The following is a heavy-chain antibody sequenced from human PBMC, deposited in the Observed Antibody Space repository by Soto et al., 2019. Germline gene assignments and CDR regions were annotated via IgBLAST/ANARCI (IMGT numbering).Heavy chain of an antibody. J-gene: IGHJ6*02. D-gene: IGHD2-21*01. Sequence: QVQLVQSGAEVKKPGSSVKVSCKASGGTFSSYAISWVRQAPGQGLEWMGGTIPIFGTANYAQKFQGRVTITADKSTSTAYMELSSLRSEDTAVYYCARVGEVPNYYYYGMDVWDQGTTVTVSS. CDR2: TIPIFGTA. CDR3: ARVGEVPNYYYYGMDV. V-gene: IGHV1-69*06. CDR1: GGTFSSYA.